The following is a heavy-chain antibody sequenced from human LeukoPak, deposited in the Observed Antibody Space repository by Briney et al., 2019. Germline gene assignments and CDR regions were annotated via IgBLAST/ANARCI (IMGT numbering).Heavy chain of an antibody. CDR2: ISGYNGNR. Sequence: ASVKVSCKASGYTFSNYGLAWVRQAPGQGLECMGWISGYNGNRDYAQKFQDRVTLTTDSATNTAYMELRNLRSDDTAFYYCARAGRIRASGNTFDYWGQGTLVTVSS. V-gene: IGHV1-18*01. J-gene: IGHJ4*02. CDR3: ARAGRIRASGNTFDY. CDR1: GYTFSNYG. D-gene: IGHD6-13*01.